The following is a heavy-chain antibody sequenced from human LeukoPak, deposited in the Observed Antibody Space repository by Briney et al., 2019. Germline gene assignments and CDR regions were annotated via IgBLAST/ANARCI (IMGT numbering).Heavy chain of an antibody. D-gene: IGHD3-16*01. J-gene: IGHJ4*02. CDR2: INVDGSST. V-gene: IGHV3-74*01. CDR3: TRGAGGYTYD. Sequence: GGSLRLSCAASGFTFSSYWLHWVRQAPGKGLVWVSRINVDGSSTTYADSVKGRFTISRDNGNNTLYLQMNSLRAEDTAFYYCTRGAGGYTYDWGQGTLVTVS. CDR1: GFTFSSYW.